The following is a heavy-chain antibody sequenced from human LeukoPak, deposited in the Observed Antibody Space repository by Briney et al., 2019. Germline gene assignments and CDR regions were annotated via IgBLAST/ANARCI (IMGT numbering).Heavy chain of an antibody. V-gene: IGHV3-23*01. CDR3: AKANVLRYFDWLPPGDWFDP. J-gene: IGHJ5*02. CDR2: ISGTGGST. D-gene: IGHD3-9*01. CDR1: GFTFSTYA. Sequence: GGSLRLSCAASGFTFSTYAMTWVRQAPGKGLEWVSLISGTGGSTYYADSVKGRFTISRDNSKNTLYLQMNSLRAEDTAVYYCAKANVLRYFDWLPPGDWFDPWGQGTLVTVSS.